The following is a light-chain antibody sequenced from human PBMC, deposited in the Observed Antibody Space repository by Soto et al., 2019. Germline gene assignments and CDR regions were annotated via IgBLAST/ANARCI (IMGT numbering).Light chain of an antibody. CDR1: QSISSY. CDR3: QQSYSTLWT. Sequence: DSQMPQSPSSLSASVGDRVTITCRASQSISSYLNWYQQKPGKAPKLLIYAASTLQSGVPSRVSGRGSGTDFTLTISSLQPEDFVTYYCQQSYSTLWTFGQGTKVEIK. CDR2: AAS. J-gene: IGKJ1*01. V-gene: IGKV1-39*01.